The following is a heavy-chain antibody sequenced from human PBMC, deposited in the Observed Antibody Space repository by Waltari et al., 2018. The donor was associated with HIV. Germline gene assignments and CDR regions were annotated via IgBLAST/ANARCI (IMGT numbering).Heavy chain of an antibody. CDR3: ARRSWDL. Sequence: QVQLVQSGAEVKKPGASVKVSCKASGYTVTDYYVHWVRQAPGQRLEWMGWINPKSGGRKFAQKCQGRVTMTWDTSSTTAYMELHRLRSDDTAVYYCARRSWDLWGQGTLLTVSS. CDR1: GYTVTDYY. J-gene: IGHJ5*02. CDR2: INPKSGGR. V-gene: IGHV1-2*02.